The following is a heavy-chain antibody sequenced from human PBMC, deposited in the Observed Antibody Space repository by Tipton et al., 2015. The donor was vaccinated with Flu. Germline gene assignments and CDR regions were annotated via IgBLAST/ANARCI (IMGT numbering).Heavy chain of an antibody. CDR1: GFTFSTYE. D-gene: IGHD3-10*01. J-gene: IGHJ3*02. CDR3: ATDPDAYYYHGSAFDI. V-gene: IGHV3-23*01. Sequence: SLRLSCAASGFTFSTYEMNWVRQAPGKGLEWVSSVDNHGHATYYADSVKGRFTISRDNSKNTLYLQMNSLRAEDTAIYYCATDPDAYYYHGSAFDIWGQGTMLTVSS. CDR2: VDNHGHAT.